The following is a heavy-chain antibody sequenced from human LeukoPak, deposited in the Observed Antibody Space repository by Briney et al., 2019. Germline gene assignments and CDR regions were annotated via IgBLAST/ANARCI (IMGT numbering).Heavy chain of an antibody. CDR1: GYSFTSYW. Sequence: GESLKISCKGSGYSFTSYWIGWVRQMPGKGLEWMGIIYPGDSDTRYSPSFQGQVTISADKSINTAYLQWSSLKASDTAMYYCARIRMVRGVIVWFDPWGQGTLVTVSS. D-gene: IGHD3-10*01. CDR3: ARIRMVRGVIVWFDP. J-gene: IGHJ5*02. CDR2: IYPGDSDT. V-gene: IGHV5-51*01.